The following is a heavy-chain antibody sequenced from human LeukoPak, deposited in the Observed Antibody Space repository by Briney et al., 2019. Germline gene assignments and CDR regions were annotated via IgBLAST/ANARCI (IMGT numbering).Heavy chain of an antibody. CDR2: IKQDATEK. V-gene: IGHV3-7*04. D-gene: IGHD5-18*01. CDR3: ARTRSIQLWTFDY. Sequence: PGGSLRLSCAASGITFSNYWMSWVRQAPGKGLEWVANIKQDATEKYYVDSVKGRFTISRDNARNSLYLQMNSLRAEDTAVYYCARTRSIQLWTFDYWGQGALVTVSS. J-gene: IGHJ4*02. CDR1: GITFSNYW.